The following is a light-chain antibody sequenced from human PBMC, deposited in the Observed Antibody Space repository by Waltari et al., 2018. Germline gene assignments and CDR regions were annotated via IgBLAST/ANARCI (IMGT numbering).Light chain of an antibody. Sequence: QSALTQPASVSGSPGQSISISCTGTSIDIGHYDYVFWYQQQPGKAPKMMIYDVSHRPPGVSNRFSGSKSGNTASLIISGLQSEDEGDYYCSSYSGTNTRVIFGGGTKLTVL. CDR2: DVS. V-gene: IGLV2-14*03. CDR3: SSYSGTNTRVI. CDR1: SIDIGHYDY. J-gene: IGLJ2*01.